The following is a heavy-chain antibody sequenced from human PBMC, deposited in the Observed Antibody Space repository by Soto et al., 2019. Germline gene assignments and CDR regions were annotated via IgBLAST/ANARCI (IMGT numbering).Heavy chain of an antibody. CDR3: AREPTTAGTVNWFDP. V-gene: IGHV4-4*07. CDR2: VSTSGYS. D-gene: IGHD6-13*01. Sequence: VQLQESGPGLVKPSETLSLICTVSGGSISSDYLSWIRQPAGKGLEWIGRVSTSGYSNSNPSLRSRVTMSVDTSKKQFSLNLSSVTAADTAVYYCAREPTTAGTVNWFDPWGQGTLVTASS. J-gene: IGHJ5*02. CDR1: GGSISSDY.